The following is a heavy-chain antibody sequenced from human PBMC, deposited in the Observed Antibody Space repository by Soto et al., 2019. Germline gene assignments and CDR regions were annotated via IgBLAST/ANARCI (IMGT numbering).Heavy chain of an antibody. CDR2: ISAYNGNT. CDR1: GYTFTSYG. J-gene: IGHJ5*02. CDR3: ARDVLLWFEEYPWFDP. V-gene: IGHV1-18*01. D-gene: IGHD3-10*01. Sequence: ASLKVSCKASGYTFTSYGISWVRQAPGQGLEWMGWISAYNGNTNYAQKLQGRVTMTTDTSTSTAYMELRSLRSDDTAMYYCARDVLLWFEEYPWFDPWGQGTLVTVSS.